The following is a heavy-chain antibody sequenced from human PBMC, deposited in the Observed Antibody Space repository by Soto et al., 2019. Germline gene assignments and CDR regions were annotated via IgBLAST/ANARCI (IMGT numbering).Heavy chain of an antibody. Sequence: SETLSLTCTVSGGSISSYYWSWIRQPPGKGLEWIGYIYYSGSTNYNPSLKGRVTISVDTSKNQFSLKLSSVTAADTAVYYCARRYGGSIDYWGQGTLVTVSS. V-gene: IGHV4-59*08. J-gene: IGHJ4*02. CDR3: ARRYGGSIDY. CDR1: GGSISSYY. D-gene: IGHD2-15*01. CDR2: IYYSGST.